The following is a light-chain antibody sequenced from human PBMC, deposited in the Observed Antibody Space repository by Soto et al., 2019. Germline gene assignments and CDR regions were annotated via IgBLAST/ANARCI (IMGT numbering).Light chain of an antibody. J-gene: IGLJ2*01. CDR3: QSYDTSLSGVI. CDR1: SSNIGAGYD. Sequence: QPVLTQTPSVSGAPGQKITMSCTGSSSNIGAGYDVHWYQQVPGAAPRLLIYGDNSRPSGVPDRFSASKSGASASLAITGLQGEDEANYYCQSYDTSLSGVIFGAGTKVTVL. V-gene: IGLV1-40*01. CDR2: GDN.